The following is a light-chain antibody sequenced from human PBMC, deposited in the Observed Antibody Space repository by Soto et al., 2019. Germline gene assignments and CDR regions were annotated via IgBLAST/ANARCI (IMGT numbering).Light chain of an antibody. CDR3: MQALQTPST. V-gene: IGKV2-28*01. Sequence: DIVMTQSPLSLPVTPGEPSSVSFRSSQSLLHSNGYNYLHWYLQKPGQSPQLLIYLGSNRASGVPDRFSGSGSGTDFTLKISRVEAEDVGVFYCMQALQTPSTFGQGTKVHIK. CDR2: LGS. J-gene: IGKJ1*01. CDR1: QSLLHSNGYNY.